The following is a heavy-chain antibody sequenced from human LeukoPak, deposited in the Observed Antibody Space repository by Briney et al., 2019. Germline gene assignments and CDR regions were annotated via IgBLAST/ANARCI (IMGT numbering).Heavy chain of an antibody. D-gene: IGHD1-26*01. CDR2: IYHSGST. Sequence: SETLSLTCTVSGGSISSYYWGWIRQPPGKGLEWIGSIYHSGSTYYNPSLKSRVTISVDTSKNQFSLKLSSVTAADTAVYYCARDDSGRNRPIDYWGQGTLVTVSS. CDR1: GGSISSYY. CDR3: ARDDSGRNRPIDY. V-gene: IGHV4-38-2*02. J-gene: IGHJ4*02.